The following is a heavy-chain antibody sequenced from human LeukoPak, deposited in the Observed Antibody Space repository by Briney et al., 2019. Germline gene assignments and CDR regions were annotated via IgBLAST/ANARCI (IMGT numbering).Heavy chain of an antibody. J-gene: IGHJ3*02. CDR3: ARVKRDIQLWFFAFDI. Sequence: SETLSLTCTGSGCTISSYYWSWIRQPPGKGLEWIGYIYYSGSTNYNQSLKSRVTISLDTSKNQVSRKLSCVTAADTAVYYCARVKRDIQLWFFAFDIWGQGTMVTVSS. D-gene: IGHD5-18*01. CDR1: GCTISSYY. V-gene: IGHV4-59*01. CDR2: IYYSGST.